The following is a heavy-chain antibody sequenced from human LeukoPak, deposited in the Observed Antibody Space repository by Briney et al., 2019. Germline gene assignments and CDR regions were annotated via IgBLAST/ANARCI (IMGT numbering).Heavy chain of an antibody. V-gene: IGHV3-21*01. CDR1: GFTFSSYS. J-gene: IGHJ4*02. CDR2: ISSSSSYI. CDR3: ARASRVAAPTDY. Sequence: GGSLRLSCAASGFTFSSYSMNWVRQAPGKGLEWVSSISSSSSYIYYADSVKGRFTISRDNAKNSLYPQMNSLRAEDTAVYYCARASRVAAPTDYWGQGTLVTVSS. D-gene: IGHD6-25*01.